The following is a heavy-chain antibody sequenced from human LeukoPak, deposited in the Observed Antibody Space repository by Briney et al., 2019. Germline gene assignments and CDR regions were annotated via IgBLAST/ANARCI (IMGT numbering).Heavy chain of an antibody. V-gene: IGHV3-33*05. D-gene: IGHD1-26*01. CDR2: IQNDGSIK. CDR1: GFTFRNYG. J-gene: IGHJ4*02. CDR3: ATENSGAYFGSLGY. Sequence: GGSLRLSCAASGFTFRNYGMHWVRQAPGKGLEWVAVIQNDGSIKSYADPVRGRFTISRDNSKNTMWLQMNSLRAEDTALYYCATENSGAYFGSLGYWGQGTLVIVSS.